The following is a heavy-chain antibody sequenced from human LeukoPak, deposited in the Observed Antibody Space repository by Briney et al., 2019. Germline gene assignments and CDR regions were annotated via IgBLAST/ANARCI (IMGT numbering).Heavy chain of an antibody. Sequence: SETLSLSCTVSGASTSHFYWNWIRQPPGKGLEWIGYTHNSGSSKHNPSLKSRVTISIDTSKNQFSLQLTSVTAADTAMYFCARSAEWLRNAFDIWGHGTLVIVSS. CDR3: ARSAEWLRNAFDI. V-gene: IGHV4-59*01. J-gene: IGHJ3*02. CDR1: GASTSHFY. CDR2: THNSGSS. D-gene: IGHD5-12*01.